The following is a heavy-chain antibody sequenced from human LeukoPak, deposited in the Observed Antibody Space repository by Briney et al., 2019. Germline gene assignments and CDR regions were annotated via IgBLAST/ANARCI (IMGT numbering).Heavy chain of an antibody. CDR1: GGSISSYY. D-gene: IGHD3-22*01. CDR2: SSTSGSA. V-gene: IGHV4-4*09. CDR3: ARSGFYTYDY. Sequence: PSETLSLTCTVSGGSISSYYWSWIRQPPGKGLEWIGYSSTSGSANYNPSLESRVTISVDTSKNQFSLKLSSVTAADTAVYYCARSGFYTYDYWGQGTLVTVSS. J-gene: IGHJ4*02.